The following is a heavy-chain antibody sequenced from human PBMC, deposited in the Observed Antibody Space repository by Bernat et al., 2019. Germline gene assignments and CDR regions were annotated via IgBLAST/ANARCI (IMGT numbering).Heavy chain of an antibody. D-gene: IGHD5-24*01. J-gene: IGHJ4*02. CDR1: GFTFSSYG. CDR3: AKDGREMATIFFFDY. CDR2: ISYDGSNK. V-gene: IGHV3-30*18. Sequence: VQLVESGGGLVQPGGSLKLSCAVSGFTFSSYGMHWVRQAPGKGLEWVAVISYDGSNKYYADSVKGRFTISRDNSKNTLYLQMNSLRAEDTAVYYCAKDGREMATIFFFDYWGQGTLVTVTS.